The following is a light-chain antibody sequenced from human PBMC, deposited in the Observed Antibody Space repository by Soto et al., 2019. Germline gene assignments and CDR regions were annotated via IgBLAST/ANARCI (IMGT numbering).Light chain of an antibody. CDR3: TSYARSLGV. CDR1: SSDVGRYNF. Sequence: QSALTQPPSASGSPGQSVTISCTGTSSDVGRYNFVSWYQQHPGKVPKLIIYEVNKRPSGVPARFSGSKSGNTASLTVSGLQAEDEADYYCTSYARSLGVFGTGTKATVL. CDR2: EVN. J-gene: IGLJ1*01. V-gene: IGLV2-8*01.